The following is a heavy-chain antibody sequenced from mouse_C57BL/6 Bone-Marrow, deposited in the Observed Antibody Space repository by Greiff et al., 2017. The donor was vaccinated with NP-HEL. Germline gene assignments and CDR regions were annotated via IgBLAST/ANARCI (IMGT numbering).Heavy chain of an antibody. CDR1: GYTFTSYG. D-gene: IGHD4-1*01. V-gene: IGHV1-81*01. J-gene: IGHJ4*01. CDR3: ARKGANWDGAMDY. Sequence: QVQLKESGAELARPGASVKLSCKASGYTFTSYGISWVKQRTGQGLEWIGEIYPRSGNTYYNEKFKGKATLTADKSSSTAYMELRSLTSEDSAVYFCARKGANWDGAMDYWGQGTSVTVSS. CDR2: IYPRSGNT.